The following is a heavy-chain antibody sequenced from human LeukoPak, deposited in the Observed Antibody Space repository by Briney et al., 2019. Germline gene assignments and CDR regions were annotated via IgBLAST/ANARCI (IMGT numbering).Heavy chain of an antibody. Sequence: SQTLSLTCAVSGVSFDDYYWSWVRQTPGKGLEWIGEINHSGYTNDNPSLKSRVTLSIDTSRKQFSLNLRSVTVADAGIYFCTRMTRGHDYWGQGTQVTVSS. J-gene: IGHJ4*02. CDR1: GVSFDDYY. CDR3: TRMTRGHDY. V-gene: IGHV4-34*01. D-gene: IGHD4-11*01. CDR2: INHSGYT.